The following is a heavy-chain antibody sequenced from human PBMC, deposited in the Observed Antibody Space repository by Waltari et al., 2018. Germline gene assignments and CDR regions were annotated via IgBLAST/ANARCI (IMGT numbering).Heavy chain of an antibody. D-gene: IGHD3-22*01. J-gene: IGHJ4*02. Sequence: QVQLVQSGAEVKKPGASMKVSCKASGYDSSGYYKHWVRQAPGQGLQWMGLIRPSGDSTNYAQKFRGRVAMTRDTSTNTVYMELGSLTSEDTAVYYCAREKKGGYFDYWGQGTPVTVSS. CDR1: GYDSSGYY. CDR2: IRPSGDST. CDR3: AREKKGGYFDY. V-gene: IGHV1-46*01.